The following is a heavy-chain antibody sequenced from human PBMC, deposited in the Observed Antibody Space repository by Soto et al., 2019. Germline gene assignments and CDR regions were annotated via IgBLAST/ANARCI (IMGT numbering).Heavy chain of an antibody. Sequence: QVQLVESGGGVVQPGRSLRLSCAASGFTFSSYGMHWVRQAPGKGLEWVAVISYDGSNKYYADSVKGRFTISRDNSKNTLYLQMNSLRAEDTAVYYCAKPRIPMGDYFDYWGQGTLVTVSS. J-gene: IGHJ4*02. CDR2: ISYDGSNK. CDR1: GFTFSSYG. CDR3: AKPRIPMGDYFDY. V-gene: IGHV3-30*18. D-gene: IGHD3-10*01.